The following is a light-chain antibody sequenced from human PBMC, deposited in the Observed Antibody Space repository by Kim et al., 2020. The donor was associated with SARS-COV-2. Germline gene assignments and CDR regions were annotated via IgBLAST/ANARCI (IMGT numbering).Light chain of an antibody. J-gene: IGKJ1*01. Sequence: GSVGDRVNITCRASQDIANSLAWYQQKPGKVPQVLIYAASTLQSGVPSRFSGSGSGTEFTLTIGSLQTEDVATYYCQKYNSAPWTFGPGTKVDIK. V-gene: IGKV1-27*01. CDR1: QDIANS. CDR2: AAS. CDR3: QKYNSAPWT.